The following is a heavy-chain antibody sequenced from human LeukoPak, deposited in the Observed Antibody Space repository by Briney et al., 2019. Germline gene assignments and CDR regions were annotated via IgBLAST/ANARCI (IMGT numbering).Heavy chain of an antibody. CDR1: GGTFSSYA. Sequence: SVKVSCEASGGTFSSYAISWVRQAPGQGLEWMGGIIPIFGTANYAQKFQGRVTITTDESTSTAYMELSSLRSEDTAVYYCARDPGTMVRGVSYYYYYMDVWGKGTTVTVSS. J-gene: IGHJ6*03. CDR3: ARDPGTMVRGVSYYYYYMDV. D-gene: IGHD3-10*01. CDR2: IIPIFGTA. V-gene: IGHV1-69*05.